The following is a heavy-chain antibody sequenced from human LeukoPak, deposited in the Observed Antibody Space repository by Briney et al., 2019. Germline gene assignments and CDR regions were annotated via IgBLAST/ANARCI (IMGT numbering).Heavy chain of an antibody. Sequence: GGSLRLSCAASGFTFDDYAMHWVRQAPGKGLEWVSGISWNGGNIGYADSVKGRFTISRDNAKNSLYLQMNSLRAEDTALYYCAKDKAAASTGYFDFWGQGTLVTVSS. CDR3: AKDKAAASTGYFDF. CDR1: GFTFDDYA. V-gene: IGHV3-9*01. CDR2: ISWNGGNI. D-gene: IGHD6-13*01. J-gene: IGHJ4*02.